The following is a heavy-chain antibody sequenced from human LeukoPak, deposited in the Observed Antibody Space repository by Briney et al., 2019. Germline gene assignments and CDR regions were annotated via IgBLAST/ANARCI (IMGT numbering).Heavy chain of an antibody. V-gene: IGHV3-48*02. J-gene: IGHJ4*02. CDR3: TGSGARTDY. CDR1: GFTFSTYR. Sequence: GGSLRFSCAASGFTFSTYRMNWVRQAPGKGLEWVSYINSRSTSILYADSVQGRFTISRDNVNNVLFLQMNSLKDEDAAVYYCTGSGARTDYWGQGIRVIVSS. CDR2: INSRSTSI. D-gene: IGHD1-26*01.